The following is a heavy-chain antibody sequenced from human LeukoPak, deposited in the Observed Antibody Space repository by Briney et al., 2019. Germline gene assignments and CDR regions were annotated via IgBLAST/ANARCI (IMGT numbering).Heavy chain of an antibody. V-gene: IGHV1-2*02. CDR1: GGTFSSYA. J-gene: IGHJ6*03. Sequence: VASVKVSCKASGGTFSSYAISWVRQAPGQGLEWMGWINPNSGGTNYAQKFQGRVTMTRDTSISTAYMELSRLRSDDTAVYYCARDLAARPFIPCYYMDVWGKGTTVTVSS. D-gene: IGHD6-6*01. CDR3: ARDLAARPFIPCYYMDV. CDR2: INPNSGGT.